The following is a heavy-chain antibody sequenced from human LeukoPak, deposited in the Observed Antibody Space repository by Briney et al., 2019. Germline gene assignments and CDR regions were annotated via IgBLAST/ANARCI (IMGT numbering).Heavy chain of an antibody. D-gene: IGHD2-2*01. V-gene: IGHV4-4*07. CDR2: IYTTGTA. Sequence: PSETLSLTCIISGGSIGPYYWSWIRQAAGKGPEWIGRIYTTGTADYNPSLKRRVFLSVDTSKNQFSLKLSSVTTAGTAVYYCARDSGKCTSTSCSDYLDYWGQGTLVTVSS. CDR1: GGSIGPYY. J-gene: IGHJ4*02. CDR3: ARDSGKCTSTSCSDYLDY.